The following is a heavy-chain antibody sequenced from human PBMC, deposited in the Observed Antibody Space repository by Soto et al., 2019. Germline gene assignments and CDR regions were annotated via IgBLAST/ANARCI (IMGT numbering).Heavy chain of an antibody. J-gene: IGHJ6*02. CDR3: ARGGKERFRGSGMDI. D-gene: IGHD1-1*01. V-gene: IGHV1-69*01. CDR1: GDKFSTYA. CDR2: IITFFGAA. Sequence: QVQLVQSGAEVRKPRFSVRVACKASGDKFSTYAINWVRQVPGQGPEWLGGIITFFGAAMYAQKFQGRVTITAVESATTAYVELRSLRSEDTAVYYCARGGKERFRGSGMDIWGQGTTVTVSS.